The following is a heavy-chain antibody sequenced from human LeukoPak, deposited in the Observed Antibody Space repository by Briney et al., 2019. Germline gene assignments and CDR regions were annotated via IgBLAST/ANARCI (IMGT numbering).Heavy chain of an antibody. CDR2: IYSGVST. D-gene: IGHD3-22*01. V-gene: IGHV3-66*02. Sequence: GGSLRLSXAASGFTVSSNYMSWVGQAPGKGLEWVSVIYSGVSTYYADSVKGRFTISRDNSKNTLYLQMNSLRAEDTAVYYYALVRDSSGLDYWGQGTLVTVSS. CDR3: ALVRDSSGLDY. J-gene: IGHJ4*02. CDR1: GFTVSSNY.